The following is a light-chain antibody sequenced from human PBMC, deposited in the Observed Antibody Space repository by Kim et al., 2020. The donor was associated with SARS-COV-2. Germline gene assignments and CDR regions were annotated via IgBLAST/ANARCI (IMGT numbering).Light chain of an antibody. J-gene: IGLJ3*02. V-gene: IGLV3-19*01. CDR3: NSRDSSGNHWV. CDR1: SLRSYY. CDR2: VKN. Sequence: SSELTQDPAVSVALGQTVGITCQGDSLRSYYASWYQQKPGQAPVLVIYVKNNRPSGIPDRFSGSSSGNTASLTITGAQAEDEADYYCNSRDSSGNHWVFGGGTQLTVL.